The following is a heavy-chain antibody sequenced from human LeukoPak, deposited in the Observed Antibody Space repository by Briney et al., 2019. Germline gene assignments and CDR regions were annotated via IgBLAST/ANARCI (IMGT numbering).Heavy chain of an antibody. CDR2: IYHSGST. CDR1: GGSISSSNW. Sequence: SGTLSLTCAVTGGSISSSNWWSWVRQPPGKGLEWIGEIYHSGSTNYNPSLKSRVTISVDKSKNQFSLKLSSVTAADTAVYYCARVKGAAIPIFDYWGQGTLVTVSS. V-gene: IGHV4-4*02. CDR3: ARVKGAAIPIFDY. J-gene: IGHJ4*02. D-gene: IGHD2-2*01.